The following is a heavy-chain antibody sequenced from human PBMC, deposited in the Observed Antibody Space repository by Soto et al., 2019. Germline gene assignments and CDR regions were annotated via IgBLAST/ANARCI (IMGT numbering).Heavy chain of an antibody. V-gene: IGHV1-18*01. Sequence: GASVKVSCKASGYTFTSYGISWVRQAPGQGLEWMGWISAYNGNTNYAQKLQGRVTMTTDTSTSTAYMELRSLRSDDTAVYYCARDTIFPPGDDSSGYYYYFDYWGQGTLVTVSS. D-gene: IGHD3-22*01. CDR1: GYTFTSYG. CDR3: ARDTIFPPGDDSSGYYYYFDY. CDR2: ISAYNGNT. J-gene: IGHJ4*02.